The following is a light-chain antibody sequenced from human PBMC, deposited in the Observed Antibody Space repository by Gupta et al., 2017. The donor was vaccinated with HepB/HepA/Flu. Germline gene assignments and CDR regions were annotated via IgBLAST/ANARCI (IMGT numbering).Light chain of an antibody. CDR2: DAS. Sequence: DIQLTQSPSFLSASVGDRVTITCRASQGISSYLAWYQQKPGKAPKLLIYDASTLKSGVPSRFSGSGYGTEFTLTISSLQHEDFATYYCQQRNSYPWTFGQGTQMEIK. CDR3: QQRNSYPWT. CDR1: QGISSY. J-gene: IGKJ2*01. V-gene: IGKV1-9*01.